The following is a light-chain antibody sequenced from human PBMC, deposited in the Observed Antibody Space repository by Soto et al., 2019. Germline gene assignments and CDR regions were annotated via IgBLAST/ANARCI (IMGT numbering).Light chain of an antibody. V-gene: IGLV2-14*03. CDR2: DVT. J-gene: IGLJ1*01. CDR3: SSYTRSSTYV. Sequence: QSVLTQPASVSGSPGQSITISCTGTSSDVGAYNFVSWYQQHPGKAPKLIIYDVTNRPSGISNRFSGSKSANTASLTISRLQPDDEADYYCSSYTRSSTYVFGAGTKVTVL. CDR1: SSDVGAYNF.